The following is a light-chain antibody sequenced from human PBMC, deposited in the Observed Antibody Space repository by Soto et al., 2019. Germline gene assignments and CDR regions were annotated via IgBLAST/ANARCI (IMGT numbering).Light chain of an antibody. V-gene: IGLV2-23*01. J-gene: IGLJ1*01. Sequence: QSVLTQPASVSGSPGQSITISCTGTSSDIGSYSLVSWYQHHPGKAPKLMIYEANKRPSGVSDRFSGSKSGNTASLTISGLQAEDEADYYCCSYAGSSTFVFGTGTKVTVL. CDR1: SSDIGSYSL. CDR3: CSYAGSSTFV. CDR2: EAN.